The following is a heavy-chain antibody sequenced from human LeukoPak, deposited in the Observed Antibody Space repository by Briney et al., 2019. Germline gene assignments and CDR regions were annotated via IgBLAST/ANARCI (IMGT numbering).Heavy chain of an antibody. CDR1: GYTFTGYY. V-gene: IGHV1-2*02. D-gene: IGHD5-18*01. CDR3: ARDLYVYTAMVIGGGFDY. Sequence: GASVKDSCKASGYTFTGYYMHWLRQAPGQGLEWMGWINPNSGGTNYAQKFQGRVTMTRDTSISTAYMGLSRLRSDDTAVYYCARDLYVYTAMVIGGGFDYWGQGTLVTVSS. CDR2: INPNSGGT. J-gene: IGHJ4*02.